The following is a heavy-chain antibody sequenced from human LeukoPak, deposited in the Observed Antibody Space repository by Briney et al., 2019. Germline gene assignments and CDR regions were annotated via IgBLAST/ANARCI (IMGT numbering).Heavy chain of an antibody. CDR3: AKSPDGGRLFHFDY. Sequence: GRSLRLSCAASGFTFRSYAMSWFRQAPGKGLEWVSVISGSGGSTYSADSVKGRFTISRDNSKNTLYLQMNSLRAEDTAVYFCAKSPDGGRLFHFDYWGQGTLVTVSS. CDR1: GFTFRSYA. V-gene: IGHV3-23*01. CDR2: ISGSGGST. D-gene: IGHD3-16*01. J-gene: IGHJ4*02.